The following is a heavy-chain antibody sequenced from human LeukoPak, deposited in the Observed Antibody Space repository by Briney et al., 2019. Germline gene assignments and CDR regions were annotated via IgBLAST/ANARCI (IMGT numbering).Heavy chain of an antibody. CDR3: ARGGFGELLYYYYGMDV. Sequence: GGSLRLSCVASGFTFRSFDIHWVRQAPGKGLEWVASISNDGSQKNYADSVKGRFTISRDNAKNTLYLQMNSLRAEDTGVYYCARGGFGELLYYYYGMDVWGQGTTVTVSS. J-gene: IGHJ6*02. D-gene: IGHD3-10*01. V-gene: IGHV3-30*03. CDR2: ISNDGSQK. CDR1: GFTFRSFD.